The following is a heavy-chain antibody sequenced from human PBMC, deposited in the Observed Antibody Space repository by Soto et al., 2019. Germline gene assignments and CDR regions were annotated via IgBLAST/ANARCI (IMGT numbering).Heavy chain of an antibody. J-gene: IGHJ3*02. CDR2: IVVGSGNT. V-gene: IGHV1-58*01. CDR3: ATGYCSSTSCYFDGGDHHPDAFAI. Sequence: GASVKVSCKASGFTFTSSAVQWVRQARGQRLEWIGWIVVGSGNTNYAQKFQERVTITRDMSTSTAYMELSSLRSEDTAVYYCATGYCSSTSCYFDGGDHHPDAFAIWRQGTMVTVS. D-gene: IGHD2-2*01. CDR1: GFTFTSSA.